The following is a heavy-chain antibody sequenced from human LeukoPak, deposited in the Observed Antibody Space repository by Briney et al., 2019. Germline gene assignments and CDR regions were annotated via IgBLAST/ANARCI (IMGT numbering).Heavy chain of an antibody. CDR2: IIPILGIA. J-gene: IGHJ3*02. CDR1: GGTFSSYA. Sequence: SVKVSCKASGGTFSSYAISWVRQAPGQGLEWMGRIIPILGIANYAQKFQGRVTITADKSTSTAYMELSSLRSEDTAVYYCATDPGYSSSWDHGAAFDIWGQGTMVTVSS. D-gene: IGHD6-13*01. V-gene: IGHV1-69*04. CDR3: ATDPGYSSSWDHGAAFDI.